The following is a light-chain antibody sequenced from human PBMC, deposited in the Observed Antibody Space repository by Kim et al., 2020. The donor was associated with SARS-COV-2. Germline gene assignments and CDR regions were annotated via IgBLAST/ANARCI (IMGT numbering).Light chain of an antibody. J-gene: IGKJ4*01. CDR2: TAS. CDR3: QHYHGYPLT. Sequence: DIQMTQSPSTLSASVGDRVTMTCRASQTINSWLAWYQQKPGKAPKLLIYTASTLQNGVPSRFSGSKSGTEFTLTISSLQPDDFATYFCQHYHGYPLTSSGATQL. CDR1: QTINSW. V-gene: IGKV1-5*03.